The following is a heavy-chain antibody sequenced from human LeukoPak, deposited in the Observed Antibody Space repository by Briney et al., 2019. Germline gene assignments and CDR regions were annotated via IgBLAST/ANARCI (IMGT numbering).Heavy chain of an antibody. CDR2: ISSTSSYI. CDR3: ASSRELYGFDI. CDR1: GFNFNICW. Sequence: GGSLTLSCEASGFNFNICWMSWVRQAPGKGLEWVSSISSTSSYIYYADSVKGRFTISRDNTNNSLFLQMNSLRAEDTAVCYCASSRELYGFDIWGQGTMVTVSS. V-gene: IGHV3-21*01. D-gene: IGHD1-26*01. J-gene: IGHJ3*02.